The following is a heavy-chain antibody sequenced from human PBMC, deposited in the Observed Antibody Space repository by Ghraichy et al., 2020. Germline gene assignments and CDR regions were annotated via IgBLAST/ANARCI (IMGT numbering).Heavy chain of an antibody. Sequence: SETLSLTCAVYVGSFSGYYWSWIRQPPGKGLEWIGEINHSGSTNYNPSLKSRVTISVDTSKNQFSLKLSSVTAADTAVYYCARRGLYYTGIVGGHNNKIFDYWGQGTLVTVSS. CDR3: ARRGLYYTGIVGGHNNKIFDY. CDR1: VGSFSGYY. CDR2: INHSGST. J-gene: IGHJ4*02. V-gene: IGHV4-34*01. D-gene: IGHD1-26*01.